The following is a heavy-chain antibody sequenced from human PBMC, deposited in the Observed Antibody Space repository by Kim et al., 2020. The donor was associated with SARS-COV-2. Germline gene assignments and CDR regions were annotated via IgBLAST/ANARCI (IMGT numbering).Heavy chain of an antibody. D-gene: IGHD2-2*01. Sequence: SETLSLTCTVSGGSISSGGYYWSWIRQHPGKGLEWIGYIYYSGSTYYNPSLKSRVTISVDTSKNQFSLKLSSVTAADTAVYYCARDQRPAAMWGFGFWFDPWGQGTLVTVSS. CDR2: IYYSGST. V-gene: IGHV4-31*03. CDR3: ARDQRPAAMWGFGFWFDP. J-gene: IGHJ5*02. CDR1: GGSISSGGYY.